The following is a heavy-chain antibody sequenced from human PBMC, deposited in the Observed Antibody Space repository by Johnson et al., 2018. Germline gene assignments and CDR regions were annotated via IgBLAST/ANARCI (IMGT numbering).Heavy chain of an antibody. CDR1: GFSFHEYA. V-gene: IGHV3-9*01. D-gene: IGHD3-3*01. Sequence: VQLVQSGGGLVRPGRSLRLSCAAAGFSFHEYAMHWVRQAPGKGLEWVAGISWNSRSIDYADSVKGRFPISRDNAKNSLFLQMNSLKVEDTALYYCAKDNDFWSDLYFYYRDVWGKGTTVTVSS. CDR3: AKDNDFWSDLYFYYRDV. CDR2: ISWNSRSI. J-gene: IGHJ6*03.